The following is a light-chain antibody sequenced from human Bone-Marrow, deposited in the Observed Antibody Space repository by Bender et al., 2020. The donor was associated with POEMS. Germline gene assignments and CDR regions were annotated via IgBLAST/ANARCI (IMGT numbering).Light chain of an antibody. CDR2: KDS. J-gene: IGLJ1*01. V-gene: IGLV3-25*03. Sequence: YELTQPPSVSVSPGQTATIVCSGDALPKQFAYWYQQRPGQAPVMVSYKDSERPSGISDRFSGSKSGTTVTLTISGVQADDEADYYCCSYDATSTHIVFGSGTKVSVL. CDR1: ALPKQF. CDR3: CSYDATSTHIV.